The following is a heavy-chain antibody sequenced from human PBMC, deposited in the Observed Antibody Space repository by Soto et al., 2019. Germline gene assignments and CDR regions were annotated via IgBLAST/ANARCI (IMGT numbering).Heavy chain of an antibody. CDR1: GFTLRSYA. CDR3: ASNYAYAEGYYFYGIDV. Sequence: GGSLRLSCAASGFTLRSYAMTWVRQAPGRGLEWVSTISGSGDSTYYADSVKGRFTISRDNAKNTLHLQMNSLRAEDTAVYYCASNYAYAEGYYFYGIDVWGQGTTVTVSS. D-gene: IGHD3-16*01. J-gene: IGHJ6*02. V-gene: IGHV3-23*01. CDR2: ISGSGDST.